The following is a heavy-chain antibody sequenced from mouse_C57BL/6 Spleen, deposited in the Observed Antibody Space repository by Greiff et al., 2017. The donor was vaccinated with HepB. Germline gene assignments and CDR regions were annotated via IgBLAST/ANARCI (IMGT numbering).Heavy chain of an antibody. D-gene: IGHD1-1*01. CDR3: ARHEEGDPYYGSSDGGWYFDV. J-gene: IGHJ1*03. CDR2: FYPGSGSI. Sequence: QVQLKQSGAELVKPGASVKLSCKASGYTFTEYTIHWVKQRSGQGLEWIGWFYPGSGSIKYNEKIKDKATLTADKSSSTVYMELSRLTSEDYAVYFSARHEEGDPYYGSSDGGWYFDVWGTGTTVTVSS. CDR1: GYTFTEYT. V-gene: IGHV1-62-2*01.